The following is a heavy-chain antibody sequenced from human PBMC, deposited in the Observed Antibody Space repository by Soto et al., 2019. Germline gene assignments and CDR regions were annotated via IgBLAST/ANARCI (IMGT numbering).Heavy chain of an antibody. J-gene: IGHJ5*02. CDR1: GGSISSSSYY. Sequence: SETLSLTCTVSGGSISSSSYYWGCIRQPPGKGLEWIGSIYYSGSTYYNPSLKSRVTISVDTSKNQFSLKLSSVTAADTAVYYCARQFCSGGSCYSPWFDPWGQGTLVTVSS. V-gene: IGHV4-39*01. CDR3: ARQFCSGGSCYSPWFDP. CDR2: IYYSGST. D-gene: IGHD2-15*01.